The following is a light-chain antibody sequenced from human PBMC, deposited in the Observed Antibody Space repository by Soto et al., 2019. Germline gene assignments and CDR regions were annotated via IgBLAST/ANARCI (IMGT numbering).Light chain of an antibody. CDR2: AAS. Sequence: DIQMTQSPSSLCASVGDRVTITCLASQSISSYLNWYQQKPGKAPKLLIYAASSLQSGVPSRFSGSGSATDLTLTISSLQPQDFATYYCQQSYSTPLTFGGGTKVDI. CDR1: QSISSY. CDR3: QQSYSTPLT. V-gene: IGKV1-39*01. J-gene: IGKJ4*01.